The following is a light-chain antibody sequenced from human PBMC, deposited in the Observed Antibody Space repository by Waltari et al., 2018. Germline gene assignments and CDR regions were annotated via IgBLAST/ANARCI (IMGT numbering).Light chain of an antibody. CDR2: GAS. J-gene: IGKJ2*01. Sequence: EIVMTLSPATLSLSPGEGATLSCRASQSVSNKLAWYQQKPGQAPRLPIYGASTRATGIPARFSGSGSGTEFTLTISSLQSEDFAIYVCQQYDDWPYTFGQGTKLDI. CDR1: QSVSNK. V-gene: IGKV3D-15*01. CDR3: QQYDDWPYT.